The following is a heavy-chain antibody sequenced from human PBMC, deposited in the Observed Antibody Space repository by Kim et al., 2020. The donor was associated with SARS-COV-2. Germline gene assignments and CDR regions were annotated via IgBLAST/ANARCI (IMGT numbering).Heavy chain of an antibody. Sequence: YCPSIQDQFTIAADKSISTAYLHWSSLKASDTAVYYCARSGYNTLLASDFWGQGTLVTVSS. D-gene: IGHD5-12*01. CDR3: ARSGYNTLLASDF. V-gene: IGHV5-51*01. J-gene: IGHJ4*02.